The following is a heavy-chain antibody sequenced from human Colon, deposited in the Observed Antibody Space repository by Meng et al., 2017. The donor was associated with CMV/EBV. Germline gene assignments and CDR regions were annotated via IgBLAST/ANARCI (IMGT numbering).Heavy chain of an antibody. Sequence: ASVKVSCKASGYIFTDNYIYWVRQAPGQGLEFMGWINPKNGGIQYAQRFRGRVTMTRDTSTSTAFMELSSLRSDDTAVYYCARAHNDYWTGYLDGFDIWGQGTRVTVSS. D-gene: IGHD3/OR15-3a*01. CDR2: INPKNGGI. CDR1: GYIFTDNY. J-gene: IGHJ3*02. CDR3: ARAHNDYWTGYLDGFDI. V-gene: IGHV1-2*02.